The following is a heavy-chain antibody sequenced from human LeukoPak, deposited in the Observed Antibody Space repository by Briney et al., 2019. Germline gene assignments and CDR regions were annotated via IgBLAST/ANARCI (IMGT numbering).Heavy chain of an antibody. CDR1: GYSFTSYW. V-gene: IGHV5-51*01. Sequence: GESLKISCEGSGYSFTSYWIGWVRPMPGKGLEWMWIIYPGDSDTRYSPSFQGQVTISADKSISTAYLQWSSLKASDTAMYYCARDGYCSSTSCPYFDYWGQGTLVTVSS. CDR2: IYPGDSDT. D-gene: IGHD2-2*01. J-gene: IGHJ4*02. CDR3: ARDGYCSSTSCPYFDY.